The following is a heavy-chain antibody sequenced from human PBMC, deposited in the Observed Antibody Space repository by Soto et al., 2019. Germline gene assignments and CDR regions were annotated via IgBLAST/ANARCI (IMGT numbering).Heavy chain of an antibody. CDR1: GFSLTTRGVG. J-gene: IGHJ4*02. V-gene: IGHV2-5*02. CDR2: IYWDDDE. CDR3: AHRPGGFSYYFDY. D-gene: IGHD3-10*01. Sequence: QITLKESGPTLVKPTQTLTLTCTFSGFSLTTRGVGVGWIRQPPGKALEWLALIYWDDDEGYSPFLKSRLTXTXDXXKSQVVLTKTHMDPVDTATYDCAHRPGGFSYYFDYWGQGTLVTVSS.